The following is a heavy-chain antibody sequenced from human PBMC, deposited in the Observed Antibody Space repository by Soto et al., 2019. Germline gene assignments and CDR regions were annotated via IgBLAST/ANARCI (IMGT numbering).Heavy chain of an antibody. CDR3: ARGAFCGGAPGCRDMDV. CDR2: ISAYNGNT. CDR1: GYKFISHS. V-gene: IGHV1-18*01. Sequence: QIQLVQSGGEVKKPGASVKVSCKSSGYKFISHSITWVRQAPGQGLEWMGRISAYNGNTNYAQKLQGRVNITTDTSTNTAYMELRSLRSDDTAVYYCARGAFCGGAPGCRDMDVWGQGTTVTVSS. D-gene: IGHD2-21*01. J-gene: IGHJ6*02.